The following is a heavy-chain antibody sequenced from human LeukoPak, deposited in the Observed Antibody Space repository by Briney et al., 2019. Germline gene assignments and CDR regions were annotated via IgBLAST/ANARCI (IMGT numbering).Heavy chain of an antibody. Sequence: SETLSLTCTLSVGSLSIDYGSGVPQPPGEGLWSVGFLSSSGGANYHTSLKSRVAISVDSSKNKFSLRCSSATSADTARFYRARLILLSGSYYFVYWRRGTLVSVSS. J-gene: IGHJ4*02. D-gene: IGHD1-26*01. CDR2: LSSSGGA. CDR1: VGSLSIDY. V-gene: IGHV4-59*01. CDR3: ARLILLSGSYYFVY.